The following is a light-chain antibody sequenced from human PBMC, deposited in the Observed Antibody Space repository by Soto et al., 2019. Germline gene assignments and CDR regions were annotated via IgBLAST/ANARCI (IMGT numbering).Light chain of an antibody. CDR3: QQYKNGPPT. Sequence: EIVMTQCPATLSVSPGERATLSCRASQSVXSDLAWYQQKPGQAPRLLXDCASTMAMGSPARLSGSGSGTEFTLTISSLQSEDFAVYYCQQYKNGPPTFGQGTRLEIK. CDR2: CAS. V-gene: IGKV3-15*01. CDR1: QSVXSD. J-gene: IGKJ5*01.